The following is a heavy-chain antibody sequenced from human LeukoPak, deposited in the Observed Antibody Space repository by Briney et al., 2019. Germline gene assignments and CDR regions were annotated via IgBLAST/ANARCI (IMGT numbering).Heavy chain of an antibody. D-gene: IGHD3-22*01. Sequence: PGGSLRLSCAASGFTFSSYGMSWVRQAPGKGLEWVSAISGSGGSTYYADSVKGRFTISRDNSKNTLYLQMNSLRAEDTAVYYCAKDWTKGCYYDSSGYYYPFPFDYWGQGTLVTVSS. CDR1: GFTFSSYG. CDR2: ISGSGGST. J-gene: IGHJ4*02. CDR3: AKDWTKGCYYDSSGYYYPFPFDY. V-gene: IGHV3-23*01.